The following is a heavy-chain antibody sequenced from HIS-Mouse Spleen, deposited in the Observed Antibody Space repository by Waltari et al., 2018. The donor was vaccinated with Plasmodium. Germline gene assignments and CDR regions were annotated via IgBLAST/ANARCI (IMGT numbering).Heavy chain of an antibody. CDR1: GYSISSGYY. V-gene: IGHV4-38-2*02. CDR2: IYHSGST. D-gene: IGHD3-10*01. J-gene: IGHJ4*02. CDR3: ARQSYYGSGSYYNVG. Sequence: QVQLQESGPGLVKPSETLSLTCTVPGYSISSGYYWGWIRQPPGKGLGWIGSIYHSGSTYYNPSLKSRVTISVDTSKNQFSLKLSSVTAADTAVYYCARQSYYGSGSYYNVGWGQGTLVTVSS.